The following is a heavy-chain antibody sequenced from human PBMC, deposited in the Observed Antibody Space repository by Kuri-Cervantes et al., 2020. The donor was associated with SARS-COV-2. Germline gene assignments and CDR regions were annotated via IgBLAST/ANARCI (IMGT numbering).Heavy chain of an antibody. V-gene: IGHV1-46*01. CDR1: GYTFTSYY. Sequence: ASVKVSCKASGYTFTSYYMHWVRQAPGQGLEWMGIINPSGGSTSYAQKFQGRVTMTRDTSTSTVYMELSNLRSEDTAVYYCARTRIAAAGTDAFDIWGQGTMVTVSS. CDR3: ARTRIAAAGTDAFDI. D-gene: IGHD6-13*01. J-gene: IGHJ3*02. CDR2: INPSGGST.